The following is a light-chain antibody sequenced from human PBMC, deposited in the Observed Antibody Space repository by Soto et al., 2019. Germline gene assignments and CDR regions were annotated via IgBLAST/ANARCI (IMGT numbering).Light chain of an antibody. V-gene: IGKV3-11*01. J-gene: IGKJ4*01. Sequence: EIVLTQSPATLSLSPGERATPSCRASQSVRSYLAWYQQKPGQAPRLLIYDASTRGTGIPARFSGSGSGTDFTLTINSLEPEDFAVYYCQQRTNWLTFGGGTKVEIK. CDR3: QQRTNWLT. CDR2: DAS. CDR1: QSVRSY.